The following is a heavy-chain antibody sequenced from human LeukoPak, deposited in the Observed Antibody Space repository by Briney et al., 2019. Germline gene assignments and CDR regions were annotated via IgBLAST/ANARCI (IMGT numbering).Heavy chain of an antibody. CDR1: GFIFSSYG. CDR2: IDNDGRGT. J-gene: IGHJ3*01. V-gene: IGHV3-74*01. D-gene: IGHD3-3*01. CDR3: ARGGVHPSSDV. Sequence: PGGSLRLSCAASGFIFSSYGFYWVRQVPGKGLEYVSRIDNDGRGTTYADSVKGRYTISRDNTKNTVYLQMNSLRPEDTAMYYCARGGVHPSSDVRGQGTMVTVSS.